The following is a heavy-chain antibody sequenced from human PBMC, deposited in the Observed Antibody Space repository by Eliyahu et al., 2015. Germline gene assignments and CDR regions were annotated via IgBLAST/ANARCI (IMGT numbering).Heavy chain of an antibody. V-gene: IGHV4-39*01. Sequence: QLQLQESGPGLVKPSETLSLTCTVSGGSLSSXSYFWGWXRQPPGKGLEWIGSIYYSGSTYYNPSLKSRVTISVDTSKNQFSLKLSSVTAADTAVYYCDSLGYYGSGSYSSAFDIWGQGTMVTVSS. CDR3: DSLGYYGSGSYSSAFDI. CDR2: IYYSGST. J-gene: IGHJ3*02. D-gene: IGHD3-10*01. CDR1: GGSLSSXSYF.